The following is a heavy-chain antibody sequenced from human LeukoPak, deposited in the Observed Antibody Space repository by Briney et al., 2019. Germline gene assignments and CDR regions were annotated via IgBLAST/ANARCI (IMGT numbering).Heavy chain of an antibody. Sequence: ASVKVSCKVSGYTLTELSMHWVRQAPGKGLEWMGGFDPEDGETIYAQKFQGRVTMTEDTSTDTAYMELSSLRSEDTAVYYCATGGGGSSGWYPHFDYWGQGTLVTVSS. CDR1: GYTLTELS. J-gene: IGHJ4*02. D-gene: IGHD6-19*01. CDR3: ATGGGGSSGWYPHFDY. V-gene: IGHV1-24*01. CDR2: FDPEDGET.